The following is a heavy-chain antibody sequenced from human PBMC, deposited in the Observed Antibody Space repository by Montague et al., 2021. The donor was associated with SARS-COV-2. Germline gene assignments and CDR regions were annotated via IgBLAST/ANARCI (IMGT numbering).Heavy chain of an antibody. J-gene: IGHJ6*02. Sequence: SETLSLTCAVYGGSFSGYYWSWIRQPPGKGLEWIGEINHSGSANYNPSLKSRVTISVDTSKNQFSLKLSPVTAADTAVYYCARVRYYGSGTSSGMDVWGQGTTVTVSS. CDR2: INHSGSA. D-gene: IGHD3-10*01. CDR3: ARVRYYGSGTSSGMDV. CDR1: GGSFSGYY. V-gene: IGHV4-34*01.